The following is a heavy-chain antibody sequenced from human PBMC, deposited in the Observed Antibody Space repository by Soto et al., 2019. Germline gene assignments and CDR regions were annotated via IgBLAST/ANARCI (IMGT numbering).Heavy chain of an antibody. CDR1: RFSFENFG. CDR2: ISGSGFKK. V-gene: IGHV3-23*01. Sequence: GGSLGLSGASSRFSFENFGMSGVRQAPRKGLEWISSISGSGFKKYYADSVKGRFTISRDNSKSTVYLELNNLSAEDTAVYHCAKNQGVELVPLATVDWFDPWGQGSVVTVSS. D-gene: IGHD1-26*01. CDR3: AKNQGVELVPLATVDWFDP. J-gene: IGHJ5*02.